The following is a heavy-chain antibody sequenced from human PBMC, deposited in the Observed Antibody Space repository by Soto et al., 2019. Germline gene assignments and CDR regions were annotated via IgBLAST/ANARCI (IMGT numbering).Heavy chain of an antibody. Sequence: QVQLVESGGGVVQPGGSLRLSCAASGFSFSDYAIHWVRQAPRKGLEWVALISFDVTMRYYVGFVKGRFTISRDNSKKQVFLQRDSLRIDYSAVYYSASARGFSDSSRFDYWGRGILVTVSS. CDR2: ISFDVTMR. J-gene: IGHJ4*01. V-gene: IGHV3-30-3*01. CDR1: GFSFSDYA. D-gene: IGHD5-18*01. CDR3: ASARGFSDSSRFDY.